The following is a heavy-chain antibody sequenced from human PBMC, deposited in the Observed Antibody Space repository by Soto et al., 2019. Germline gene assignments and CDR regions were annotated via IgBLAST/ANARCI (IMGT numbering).Heavy chain of an antibody. Sequence: QVQLVQSGAEVKEPGASVKISCKGSGYTFTNFYIHWVRQAPGQGLEWMGIVNPNGGSTNYAQNFKGRITIPRDTSTSTVYMDLSSLRSDDTAVYYCARGLASGDYWGQGTLVTVSS. D-gene: IGHD6-6*01. V-gene: IGHV1-46*01. J-gene: IGHJ4*02. CDR3: ARGLASGDY. CDR1: GYTFTNFY. CDR2: VNPNGGST.